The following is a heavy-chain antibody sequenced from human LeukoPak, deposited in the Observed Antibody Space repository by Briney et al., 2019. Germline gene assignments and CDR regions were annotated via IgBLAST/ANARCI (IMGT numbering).Heavy chain of an antibody. CDR1: GGAINSYY. CDR3: ARQAVLLWFGELRGSKWFDP. CDR2: ISYSGNT. J-gene: IGHJ5*02. D-gene: IGHD3-10*01. Sequence: PSETLSLTCTVSGGAINSYYWSWIRQPPGRGLEWIGYISYSGNTKYNPSLKSRVTISVDTSKNQFSLKLSSVTAADTAVYYCARQAVLLWFGELRGSKWFDPWGQGTLVTVSS. V-gene: IGHV4-59*08.